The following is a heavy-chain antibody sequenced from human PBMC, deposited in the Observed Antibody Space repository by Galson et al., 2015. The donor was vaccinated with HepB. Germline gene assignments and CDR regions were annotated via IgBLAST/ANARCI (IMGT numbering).Heavy chain of an antibody. CDR2: IYHRGST. D-gene: IGHD3-3*01. Sequence: LSLTCGVSGGSIISGAYSWSWIRQPPGKGLEWIGYIYHRGSTYYNPSLKSRVTISLDRSKNQFSLKLSSVTAADTAVYYCARVLGVTIFGVAGGRFDPWARESWSPSPQ. V-gene: IGHV4-30-2*01. CDR3: ARVLGVTIFGVAGGRFDP. J-gene: IGHJ5*02. CDR1: GGSIISGAYS.